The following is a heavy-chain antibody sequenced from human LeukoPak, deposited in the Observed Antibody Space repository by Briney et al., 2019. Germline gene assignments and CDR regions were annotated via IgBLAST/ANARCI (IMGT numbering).Heavy chain of an antibody. J-gene: IGHJ4*02. CDR1: GGSFSGYY. V-gene: IGHV3-11*01. Sequence: LSLTCAVYGGSFSGYYWSWIRQPPGKGLEWVSYISSSGSTIYYADSVKGRFTISRDNAKNSLYLQMNSLRAEDMAVYYCARDEGYYDNWGQGTLVTVSS. CDR3: ARDEGYYDN. CDR2: ISSSGSTI.